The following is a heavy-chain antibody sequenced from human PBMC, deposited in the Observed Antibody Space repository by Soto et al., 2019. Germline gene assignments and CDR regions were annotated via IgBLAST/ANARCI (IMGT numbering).Heavy chain of an antibody. J-gene: IGHJ4*02. CDR2: ISYDGSNK. CDR3: ERDPKFLDGLDY. D-gene: IGHD3-9*01. V-gene: IGHV3-30-3*01. CDR1: GVTFSSYS. Sequence: GETRSLSWTASGVTFSSYSIHWVRMGPATGLEWVAVISYDGSNKYYADSVNGRFTISRDNSKNTMYLQMNRLTAEDTAVYYCERDPKFLDGLDYWGQGTLVTVSS.